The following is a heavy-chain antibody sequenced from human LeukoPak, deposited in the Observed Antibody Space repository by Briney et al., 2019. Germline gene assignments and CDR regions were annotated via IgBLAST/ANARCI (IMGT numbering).Heavy chain of an antibody. Sequence: ASVKVSCKASGYTFTSYGISWVRQAPGQGLEWMGWISAYNGNTNYAQKLQGRVTMTTDTSTSTAYMELRSLRSDDTAVYYCARDHTGYCSSTSCYAPLDYWGQGTLVTVSS. V-gene: IGHV1-18*01. CDR3: ARDHTGYCSSTSCYAPLDY. J-gene: IGHJ4*02. CDR1: GYTFTSYG. CDR2: ISAYNGNT. D-gene: IGHD2-2*01.